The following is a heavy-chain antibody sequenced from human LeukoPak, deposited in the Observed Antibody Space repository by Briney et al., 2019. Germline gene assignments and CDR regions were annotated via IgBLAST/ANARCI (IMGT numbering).Heavy chain of an antibody. CDR2: IYYSGST. J-gene: IGHJ4*02. CDR3: ARLASGSYGPPTPFDY. Sequence: PSETLSLTCTVSGGSISSDYWSWIRQPPGKGLEWIGFIYYSGSTNYNPSLKSRVTISVDTSKNQFSLRLSSVTAADTAVYYSARLASGSYGPPTPFDYWGQGTLVTVSS. D-gene: IGHD1-26*01. V-gene: IGHV4-59*08. CDR1: GGSISSDY.